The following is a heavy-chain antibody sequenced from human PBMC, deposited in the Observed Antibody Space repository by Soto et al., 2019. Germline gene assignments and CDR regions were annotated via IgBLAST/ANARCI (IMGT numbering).Heavy chain of an antibody. Sequence: QVQFVQSGGEVKKPGASVKVSCKASGYTFTSYGISWVRQAPGQGLEWMGWISGYNGKTNYAQKVQDRVTMTTDTSTGTVYMGLRTLISDDTAVYYCAREDVVPYYDYGMDVWGQGTAVTVSS. CDR3: AREDVVPYYDYGMDV. J-gene: IGHJ6*02. D-gene: IGHD3-10*01. CDR1: GYTFTSYG. V-gene: IGHV1-18*01. CDR2: ISGYNGKT.